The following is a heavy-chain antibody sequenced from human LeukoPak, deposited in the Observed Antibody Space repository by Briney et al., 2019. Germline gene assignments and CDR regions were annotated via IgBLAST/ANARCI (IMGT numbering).Heavy chain of an antibody. V-gene: IGHV3-21*01. D-gene: IGHD2-8*01. CDR1: GFTFSSYS. CDR2: INTGSTYI. Sequence: GGSLRLSCATSGFTFSSYSMNWVRQAPGKGLEWVSSINTGSTYINYADSVKGRFTISRDNAKNSLYLQMNSLRAEDTAVYCCARDFYCDNGECFDNWGQGTLVTVSS. J-gene: IGHJ4*02. CDR3: ARDFYCDNGECFDN.